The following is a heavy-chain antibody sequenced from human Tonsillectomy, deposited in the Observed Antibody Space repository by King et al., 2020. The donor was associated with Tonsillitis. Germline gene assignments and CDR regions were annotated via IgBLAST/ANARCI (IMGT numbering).Heavy chain of an antibody. V-gene: IGHV4-34*01. J-gene: IGHJ6*03. CDR1: GGSFSDYY. CDR2: INHSGST. D-gene: IGHD2-15*01. Sequence: VQLQQWGAGLLKPSETLSLTCAVYGGSFSDYYWIWIRQPPGMGLEWIGEINHSGSTNYNPSLKSRVTILVDTSKNQFSLKRSSVTAADTAVYYCARGAGVAATDYYYYMDVWGKGTTVAVSS. CDR3: ARGAGVAATDYYYYMDV.